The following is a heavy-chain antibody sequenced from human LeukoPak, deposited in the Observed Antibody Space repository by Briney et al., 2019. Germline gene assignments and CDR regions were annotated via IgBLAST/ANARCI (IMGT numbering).Heavy chain of an antibody. Sequence: GASVKVSCKASGGTFSSYAISWVRQAPGQGLEWMGGIIPIFGTANYAQKFQGRATITADESTSTAYMELSSLRSEDTAVYYCARGDYDFWSGYYGYWGQGTLVTVSS. CDR3: ARGDYDFWSGYYGY. CDR1: GGTFSSYA. J-gene: IGHJ4*02. V-gene: IGHV1-69*13. CDR2: IIPIFGTA. D-gene: IGHD3-3*01.